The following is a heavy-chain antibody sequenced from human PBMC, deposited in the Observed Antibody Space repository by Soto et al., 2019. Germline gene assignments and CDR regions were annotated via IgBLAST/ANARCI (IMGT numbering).Heavy chain of an antibody. D-gene: IGHD3-10*01. CDR1: GGSISSGDHY. J-gene: IGHJ6*02. V-gene: IGHV4-31*03. Sequence: QVQLQESGPGLVKPSQTLSLTCTVSGGSISSGDHYWSWIRQHPGKGLEWIGFIYYGGNSYYKPPLRSRLTISVDTSKNQFSLRLSYVTAADTAVYYCARVRYDYGSGSYAMDVWGRGTTVTVSS. CDR3: ARVRYDYGSGSYAMDV. CDR2: IYYGGNS.